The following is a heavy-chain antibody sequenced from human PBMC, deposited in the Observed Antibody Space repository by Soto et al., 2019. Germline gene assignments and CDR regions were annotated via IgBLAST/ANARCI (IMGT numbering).Heavy chain of an antibody. Sequence: QVQLVQSGAEVKKPGSSVKVSCKASGGTFSSYAISWVRQAPGQGLEWMGGIIPIFGTANYAQKFQGRVTITADESTSTAYMELSSLRSEDTAVYYCAREEEYYYDSSGEGWFDPWGQGNLVTVSS. D-gene: IGHD3-22*01. V-gene: IGHV1-69*01. CDR2: IIPIFGTA. J-gene: IGHJ5*02. CDR3: AREEEYYYDSSGEGWFDP. CDR1: GGTFSSYA.